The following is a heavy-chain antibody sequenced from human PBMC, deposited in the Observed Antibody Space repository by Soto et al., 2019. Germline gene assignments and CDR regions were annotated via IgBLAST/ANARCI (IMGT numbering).Heavy chain of an antibody. CDR1: GYTFTSYA. CDR2: INAGNCNT. CDR3: ARVGFFVGAPVYRY. Sequence: QVQLVQSGAEVKKPGASVKVSCKASGYTFTSYAMHWVRQAPGQRLEGMGWINAGNCNTKYSQKFQGSVTITMDTSGSTANMELNSLRSEDTAVYYCARVGFFVGAPVYRYWGQGTLVTVSS. V-gene: IGHV1-3*01. D-gene: IGHD1-20*01. J-gene: IGHJ4*02.